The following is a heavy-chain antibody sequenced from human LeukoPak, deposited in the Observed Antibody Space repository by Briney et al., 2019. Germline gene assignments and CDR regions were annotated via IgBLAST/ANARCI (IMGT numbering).Heavy chain of an antibody. CDR2: TSSSDAGT. D-gene: IGHD2-21*01. CDR1: GFTLSTYA. J-gene: IGHJ4*02. CDR3: AKAPVTSCRGAYCYPFDS. Sequence: GGSLRLSCAASGFTLSTYAMSWVRQTPGKGLEWVAATSSSDAGTYHADSVRGRFTISRDNSKNTLYLQMNSLRAEGATVYFCAKAPVTSCRGAYCYPFDSWGQGTLVTVSS. V-gene: IGHV3-23*01.